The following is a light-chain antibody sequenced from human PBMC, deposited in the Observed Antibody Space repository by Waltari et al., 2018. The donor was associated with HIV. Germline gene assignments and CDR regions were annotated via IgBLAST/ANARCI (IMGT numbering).Light chain of an antibody. CDR3: SSHAGSKVV. CDR1: SSDVGGYNY. J-gene: IGLJ2*01. Sequence: QSALTQPPSASGSPGQSVTLSCTGTSSDVGGYNYVSWHQQHPGKAPTRMIYDVIKRPSGVPDRFSGSKSGNTASLTVSGLQPEDEADYYCSSHAGSKVVFGGGTRLTVL. CDR2: DVI. V-gene: IGLV2-8*01.